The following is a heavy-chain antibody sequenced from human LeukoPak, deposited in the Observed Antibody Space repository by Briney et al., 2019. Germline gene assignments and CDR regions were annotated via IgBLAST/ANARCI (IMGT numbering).Heavy chain of an antibody. Sequence: PGGSLRLSCAASGFTFSSYGMHWVRHAPGKGREWVAVISYDGSNKYKADSVKGRFTISRDNSKNTLYLQMNSLRAEDTAVYYCAKDRNWNFNFDYWGQGTLVTVSS. J-gene: IGHJ4*02. CDR3: AKDRNWNFNFDY. V-gene: IGHV3-30*18. D-gene: IGHD1-7*01. CDR1: GFTFSSYG. CDR2: ISYDGSNK.